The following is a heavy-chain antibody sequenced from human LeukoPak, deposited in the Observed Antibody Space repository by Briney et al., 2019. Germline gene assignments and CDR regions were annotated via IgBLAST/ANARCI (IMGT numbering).Heavy chain of an antibody. CDR1: GFTFSSYA. CDR3: AKEDFDY. V-gene: IGHV3-30-3*01. Sequence: PGGSLRLSCAASGFTFSSYAMHWVRQAPGKGLEWVAVISYDGSNKYYADSVKGRFTISRDNAKNSLYLQMNSLRAEDMALYYCAKEDFDYWGQGTLVTVSS. CDR2: ISYDGSNK. J-gene: IGHJ4*02.